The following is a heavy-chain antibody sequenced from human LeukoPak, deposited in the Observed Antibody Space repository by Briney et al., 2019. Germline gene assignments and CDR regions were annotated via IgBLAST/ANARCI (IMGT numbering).Heavy chain of an antibody. CDR3: ARIDPGQNWFDP. V-gene: IGHV4-59*01. J-gene: IGHJ5*02. Sequence: SETLSLTCTVSGGSISSYYWSWIRQPPGKGLEWIGYIYCSGSTNYNPSLKSRVTISVDTSKNQFSLKLSSVTAADTAVYYCARIDPGQNWFDPWGQGTLVTVSS. CDR2: IYCSGST. CDR1: GGSISSYY.